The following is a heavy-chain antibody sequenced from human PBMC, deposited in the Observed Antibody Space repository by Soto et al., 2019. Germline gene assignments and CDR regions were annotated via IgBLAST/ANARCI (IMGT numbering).Heavy chain of an antibody. CDR3: ARGGYYDHSWRKLSKYVLDV. D-gene: IGHD3-16*01. Sequence: QVQLAQSANEVKKPGASVRVSCKAAGYTFIRYGIAWVRQAPGQGLEWMGWISPYNDYTVYAQKFQGRVSMTADTPPRTTYMNPRGPKSDDMAVYDWARGGYYDHSWRKLSKYVLDVGGLGTSVSVSS. CDR2: ISPYNDYT. V-gene: IGHV1-18*03. J-gene: IGHJ6*02. CDR1: GYTFIRYG.